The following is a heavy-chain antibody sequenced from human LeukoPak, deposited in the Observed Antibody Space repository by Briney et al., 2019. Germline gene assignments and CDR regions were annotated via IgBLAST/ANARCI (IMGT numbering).Heavy chain of an antibody. Sequence: GGSLRLSCAASGFTFSSYAMSWVRQAPGKGLEWVSAISDSGSYTYDADSVKGRFTISRDNSKNTLYLQMNSLRAEDTAVYYCVKQLGYCSDGSCYFDFWGQGSLVTVSS. V-gene: IGHV3-23*01. CDR2: ISDSGSYT. D-gene: IGHD2-15*01. CDR3: VKQLGYCSDGSCYFDF. J-gene: IGHJ4*02. CDR1: GFTFSSYA.